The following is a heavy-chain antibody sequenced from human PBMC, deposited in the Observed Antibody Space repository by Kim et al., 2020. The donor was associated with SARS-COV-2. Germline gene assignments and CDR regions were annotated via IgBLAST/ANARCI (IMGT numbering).Heavy chain of an antibody. J-gene: IGHJ3*02. V-gene: IGHV4-4*08. CDR1: GGSISTYY. CDR2: IYTSGTT. D-gene: IGHD3-3*01. Sequence: SETLSLTCTVSGGSISTYYWTWIRQPPGKGLEWIGCIYTSGTTMYNPSLKSRVTISVDTSKNQFSLRLSSVTAADTAVYYCVRRVACRPIYAFDIWGQG. CDR3: VRRVACRPIYAFDI.